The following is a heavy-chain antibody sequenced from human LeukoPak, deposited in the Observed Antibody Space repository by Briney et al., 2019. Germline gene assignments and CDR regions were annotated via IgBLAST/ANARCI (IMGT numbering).Heavy chain of an antibody. CDR2: IYYSGST. V-gene: IGHV4-59*01. CDR3: ARELRAANWFDP. J-gene: IGHJ5*02. CDR1: GGSISSYY. Sequence: SETLSLTCTVSGGSISSYYWSWIRQPPGEGLEWIGYIYYSGSTNYNPSLKSRVTISVDTSKNQFSLKLSSVTAADTAVYYCARELRAANWFDPWGQGTLVTVSS.